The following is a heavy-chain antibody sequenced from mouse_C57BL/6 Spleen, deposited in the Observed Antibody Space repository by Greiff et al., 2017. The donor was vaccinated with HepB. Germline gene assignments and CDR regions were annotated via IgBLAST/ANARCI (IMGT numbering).Heavy chain of an antibody. CDR3: ARGDGYWYSFDY. D-gene: IGHD2-3*01. CDR1: GYAFSSSW. J-gene: IGHJ2*01. Sequence: VQLQQSGPELVKPGASVKISCKASGYAFSSSWMNWVKQRPGKGLEWIGRIYPGDGDTNYNGKFKGKATLTADKSSSKAYMQLSSLTSEDSAVYFCARGDGYWYSFDYWGQGTTLTVSS. V-gene: IGHV1-82*01. CDR2: IYPGDGDT.